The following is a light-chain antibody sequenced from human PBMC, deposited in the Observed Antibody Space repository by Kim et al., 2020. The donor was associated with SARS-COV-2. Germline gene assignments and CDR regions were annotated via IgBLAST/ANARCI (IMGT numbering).Light chain of an antibody. CDR3: QQYETSPFT. CDR1: QSVGSAY. CDR2: GSS. Sequence: EIVLTQSPGTLSLSPGERATLSYRASQSVGSAYLAWYQQNPGRAPRLLIYGSSSTATGIPDRFSGSGSGTHFTLTITRLEPEDFAVYYCQQYETSPFTFGQGTKLEI. J-gene: IGKJ2*01. V-gene: IGKV3-20*01.